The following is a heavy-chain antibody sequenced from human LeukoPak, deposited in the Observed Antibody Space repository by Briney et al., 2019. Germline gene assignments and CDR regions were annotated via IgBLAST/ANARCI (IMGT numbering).Heavy chain of an antibody. D-gene: IGHD6-19*01. CDR1: GFTFSSFD. CDR3: AKAVAVALDY. Sequence: PGGSLRLSCAASGFTFSSFDMSWVRQAPGKGLEWVSAITYSGATTNYADSVKGRFTISRDNSKNTLFLQMNSLRAEDTAVYYCAKAVAVALDYWGQGTLVTVSP. J-gene: IGHJ4*02. V-gene: IGHV3-23*01. CDR2: ITYSGATT.